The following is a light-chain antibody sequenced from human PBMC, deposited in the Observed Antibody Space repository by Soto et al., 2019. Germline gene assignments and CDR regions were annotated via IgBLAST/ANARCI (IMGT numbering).Light chain of an antibody. CDR1: QSVNNN. J-gene: IGKJ4*01. CDR3: QQYNKWPRT. CDR2: FAS. Sequence: EIVMTQSPATLSVSPGEKATLSCRASQSVNNNLAWYLQKPGQAPRLLIYFASTRATGIPARFSGSGSGTEFTLTISSLQSEEVAVYYCQQYNKWPRTFGGGTKVETK. V-gene: IGKV3-15*01.